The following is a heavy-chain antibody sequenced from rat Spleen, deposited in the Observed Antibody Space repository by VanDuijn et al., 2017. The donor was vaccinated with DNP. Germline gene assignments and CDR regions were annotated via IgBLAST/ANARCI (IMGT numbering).Heavy chain of an antibody. Sequence: EVQLVESGGGLVQPGRSLSLSCAASGFTFRNYGMAWVRQAPTKGLGWVASISTGGDSTYYRDSVKGRFTISRDNAKNTLYLQMDSLRSEDTATYYCTTEGFNTPFAYWGQGTLVTVSS. D-gene: IGHD4-1*01. J-gene: IGHJ3*01. V-gene: IGHV5-27*01. CDR1: GFTFRNYG. CDR2: ISTGGDST. CDR3: TTEGFNTPFAY.